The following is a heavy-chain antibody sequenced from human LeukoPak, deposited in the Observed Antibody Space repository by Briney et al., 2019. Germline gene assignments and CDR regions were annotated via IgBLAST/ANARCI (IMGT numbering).Heavy chain of an antibody. J-gene: IGHJ2*01. CDR3: ARDGGYGSYVSPSNWYFDL. Sequence: GGSLRLSCAASGFTVSHNYMSWVRQAPGKGLEWVSVIYSGGSTYYADSVKGRFTISRDNSKNTLYLQMNNLRAEDTAVYYCARDGGYGSYVSPSNWYFDLWGRGTLVIVSS. CDR1: GFTVSHNY. D-gene: IGHD1-26*01. CDR2: IYSGGST. V-gene: IGHV3-53*01.